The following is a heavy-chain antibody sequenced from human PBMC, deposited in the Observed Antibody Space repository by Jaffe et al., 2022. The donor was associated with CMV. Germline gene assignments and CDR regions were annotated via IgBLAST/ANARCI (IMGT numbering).Heavy chain of an antibody. D-gene: IGHD3-10*01. Sequence: QLQLQESGPGLVKPSETLSLTCTVSGGSISSSSYYWGWIRQPPGKGLEWIGSIYYSGSTYYNPSLKSRVTISVDTSKNQFSLKLSSVTAADTAVYYCASRATSGRVFDYWGQGTLVTVSS. J-gene: IGHJ4*02. CDR1: GGSISSSSYY. V-gene: IGHV4-39*01. CDR3: ASRATSGRVFDY. CDR2: IYYSGST.